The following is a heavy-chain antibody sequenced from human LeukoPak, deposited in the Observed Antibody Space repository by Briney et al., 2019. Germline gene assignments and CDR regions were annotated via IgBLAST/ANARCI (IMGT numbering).Heavy chain of an antibody. CDR2: IRYSGST. J-gene: IGHJ4*02. D-gene: IGHD3-9*01. Sequence: SETLSLTCTVSGGSITSRTYYWGWLRPPPGKGLEWIVSIRYSGSTYYSPSRRSRVTISVDKSKNQFSLRLRSVTAAETAVYYCTRVECFDRRCYTFDYWVPGTLVIVCS. CDR3: TRVECFDRRCYTFDY. CDR1: GGSITSRTYY. V-gene: IGHV4-39*07.